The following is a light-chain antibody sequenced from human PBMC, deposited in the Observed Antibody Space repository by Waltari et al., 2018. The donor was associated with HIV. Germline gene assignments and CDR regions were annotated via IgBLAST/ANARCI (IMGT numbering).Light chain of an antibody. J-gene: IGKJ4*01. CDR3: QQCSNWPLT. Sequence: EIVLTQSPATLSLSPGERATLSCRASQSVGISLAWYQQKPGQAPRLLIYDSSNRATGIPARFSGSGSGTDFSLSIGSLEPEDFALYYCQQCSNWPLTFGGGTKVEI. V-gene: IGKV3-11*01. CDR1: QSVGIS. CDR2: DSS.